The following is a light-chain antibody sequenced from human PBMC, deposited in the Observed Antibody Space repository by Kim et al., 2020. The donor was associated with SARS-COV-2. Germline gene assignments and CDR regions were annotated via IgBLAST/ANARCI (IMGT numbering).Light chain of an antibody. CDR2: GNS. V-gene: IGLV1-40*01. CDR1: SSDIGVSYD. J-gene: IGLJ2*01. Sequence: VTHPGTWSSSDIGVSYDVTWYQQLPGTAPKLLIYGNSNRPSGVPDRFSGSKSGTSASLAITGLQAEDEADYYCQSYDSSLSGGVFGGGTQLTVL. CDR3: QSYDSSLSGGV.